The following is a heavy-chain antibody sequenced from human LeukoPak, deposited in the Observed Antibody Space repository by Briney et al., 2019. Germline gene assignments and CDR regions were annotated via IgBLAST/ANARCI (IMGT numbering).Heavy chain of an antibody. CDR3: AKEPMAAAGTSFDY. D-gene: IGHD6-13*01. CDR1: GFTFSSYG. CDR2: ISYDGSNK. J-gene: IGHJ4*02. Sequence: PGGSLRLSCAASGFTFSSYGMHWVRQAPGKGLEWVAVISYDGSNKYYADSVKGRFTISRDNSKNTLYLQMNSLRAEDTAVYYCAKEPMAAAGTSFDYWGQGTLVTVSS. V-gene: IGHV3-30*18.